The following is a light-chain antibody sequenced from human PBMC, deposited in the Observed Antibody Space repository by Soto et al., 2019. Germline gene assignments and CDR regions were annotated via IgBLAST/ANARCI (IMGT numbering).Light chain of an antibody. CDR2: QDK. Sequence: SYELTQPPSVSVSPGPTATITCSGDNLGSKYVCWYQQRPGQSPVLVMYQDKYRPSGIPDRFSGANSGSTATLTITGTQAMDEADYYCQAWDSITYVVFGGGTKLTVL. CDR1: NLGSKY. CDR3: QAWDSITYVV. J-gene: IGLJ2*01. V-gene: IGLV3-1*01.